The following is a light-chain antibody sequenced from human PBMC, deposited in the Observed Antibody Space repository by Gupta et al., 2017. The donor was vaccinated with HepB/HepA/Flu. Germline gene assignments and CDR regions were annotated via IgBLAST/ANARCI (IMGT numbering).Light chain of an antibody. CDR2: QDT. CDR3: QVWDSSTVV. V-gene: IGLV3-1*01. Sequence: SYELTQPPSVSVSPGQTASITCSGDKLGDKYACWYQQKPGQSPVLVIYQDTKRPSEIPERFSGSKSGNTATLTISGTQTTDEADYYCQVWDSSTVVFGGGTKLTVL. J-gene: IGLJ2*01. CDR1: KLGDKY.